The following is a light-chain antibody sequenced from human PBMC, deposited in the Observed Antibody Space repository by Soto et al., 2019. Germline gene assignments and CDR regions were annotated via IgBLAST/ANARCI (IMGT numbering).Light chain of an antibody. J-gene: IGLJ1*01. CDR2: EVT. CDR1: SSDVGGYNY. Sequence: SALTQPASVSGSPGQSITISCTGTSSDVGGYNYVAWYQQHPGKAPKLMISEVTDRPSGVSNRFSGSKSGNTASLTISGLQAEDEADYYCSSYTSSSTYVFGPGTKVTVL. CDR3: SSYTSSSTYV. V-gene: IGLV2-14*01.